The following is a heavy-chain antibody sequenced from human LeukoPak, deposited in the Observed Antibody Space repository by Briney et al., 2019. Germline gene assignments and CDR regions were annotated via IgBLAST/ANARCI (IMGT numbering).Heavy chain of an antibody. Sequence: GGSLRLSCAASGFTFSPYSMNWVRQAPGKGLEWIASTGLSSSYIGYADSVKGRFTISRDNGENSVYLQMNSLRAEDTAVYFCARERSYCSGATCSLDLWGQGTLVTVSS. CDR1: GFTFSPYS. D-gene: IGHD2-15*01. V-gene: IGHV3-21*01. CDR2: TGLSSSYI. J-gene: IGHJ5*02. CDR3: ARERSYCSGATCSLDL.